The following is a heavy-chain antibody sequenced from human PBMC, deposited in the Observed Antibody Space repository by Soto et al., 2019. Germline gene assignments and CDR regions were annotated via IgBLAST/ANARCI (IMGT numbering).Heavy chain of an antibody. J-gene: IGHJ4*02. V-gene: IGHV3-21*01. Sequence: GGSLRLSCAASGFTFSSYSMNWVRQAPGKGLEWVSSISSSSSYIYYADSVKGRFTISRDNAKNSLYLQMNSLRAEDTAVYYCAREEGDYYGSGSYPTFDYWGQGTLVTVSS. CDR1: GFTFSSYS. CDR2: ISSSSSYI. D-gene: IGHD3-10*01. CDR3: AREEGDYYGSGSYPTFDY.